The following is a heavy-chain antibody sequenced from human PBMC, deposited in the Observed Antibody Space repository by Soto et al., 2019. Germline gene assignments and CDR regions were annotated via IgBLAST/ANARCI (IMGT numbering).Heavy chain of an antibody. D-gene: IGHD3-22*01. CDR1: EFTFSDYY. CDR3: ARGTYYFESSARNAFDI. CDR2: ISSGGSTI. J-gene: IGHJ3*02. V-gene: IGHV3-11*01. Sequence: QVQLVESGGGLVKPGGSLRLSCAASEFTFSDYYMSWFRQAPGKGLEWISYISSGGSTIYYADSVKGRFTISRDNAKNSLYLQMNSLRAEDTAMYYCARGTYYFESSARNAFDIWGQGTMVTVSS.